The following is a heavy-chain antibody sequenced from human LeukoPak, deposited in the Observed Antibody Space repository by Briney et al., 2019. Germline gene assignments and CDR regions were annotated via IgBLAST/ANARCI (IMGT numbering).Heavy chain of an antibody. CDR2: INPNSGGT. CDR1: GYTFTGYY. J-gene: IGHJ6*02. Sequence: ASVKVSCKASGYTFTGYYMHWVRQAPGQGLEWMGWINPNSGGTNYAQKFQGRVTMTRDTSISTAYMELSRLRSDDTAVYYCARDPGSDCSGGSYYWKDYYYGMDVWGQGTTVTVSS. V-gene: IGHV1-2*02. D-gene: IGHD2-15*01. CDR3: ARDPGSDCSGGSYYWKDYYYGMDV.